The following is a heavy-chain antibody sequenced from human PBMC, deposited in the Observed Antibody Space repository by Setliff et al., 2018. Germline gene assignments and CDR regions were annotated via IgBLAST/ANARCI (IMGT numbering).Heavy chain of an antibody. D-gene: IGHD3-10*01. J-gene: IGHJ4*02. V-gene: IGHV3-23*01. CDR1: GFTFSTYS. Sequence: PGGSLRLSCTASGFTFSTYSMHWVRQAPGKRLEWVSIINVGGTNTYYRDSVKGRFTISRDNSKRTLYLQMNSLRAEDTAIYYCAKDKDVRVDYFDYWGPGTLVTVSS. CDR3: AKDKDVRVDYFDY. CDR2: INVGGTNT.